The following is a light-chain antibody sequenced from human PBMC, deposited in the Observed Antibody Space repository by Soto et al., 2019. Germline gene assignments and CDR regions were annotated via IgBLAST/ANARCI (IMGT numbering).Light chain of an antibody. J-gene: IGKJ4*01. CDR1: QDIDNF. V-gene: IGKV1-27*01. CDR2: AAS. Sequence: DIHMTQSPSSLSAFVGDRVTITCRASQDIDNFLAWYQQKPGKVPKLLIYAASTFQSGVPSRFSGSGSGTDLTLTISSLQPEDVATYYCQKCKVAPFTFGGGTKV. CDR3: QKCKVAPFT.